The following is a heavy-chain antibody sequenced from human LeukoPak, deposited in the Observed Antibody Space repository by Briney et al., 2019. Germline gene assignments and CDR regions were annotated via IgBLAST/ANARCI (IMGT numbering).Heavy chain of an antibody. V-gene: IGHV3-48*01. CDR2: ISSSSSTI. Sequence: GGSLRLSCAASGFTFSSYSMNWVRQAPGKGLEWVSYISSSSSTIYYADSVKGRFTISRDNAKNSLYLQMNSLRAEDTAVYYCARDVRQSYYYGSGSYYFDYWGQGTLVTVSS. D-gene: IGHD3-10*01. CDR3: ARDVRQSYYYGSGSYYFDY. CDR1: GFTFSSYS. J-gene: IGHJ4*02.